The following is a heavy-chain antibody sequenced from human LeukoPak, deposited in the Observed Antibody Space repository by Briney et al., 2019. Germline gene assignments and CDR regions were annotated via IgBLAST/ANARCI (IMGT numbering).Heavy chain of an antibody. D-gene: IGHD2-15*01. Sequence: GGSVRLLCAAWGFTYDVLDVLGVPQPPGRARVEGLGISWNSGSIGYADSVKGRFTISRDNAKNSLYLQMNSLRAEDMALYYCAKGKGNLRVVQFDGWGQGTLVTVSS. J-gene: IGHJ5*02. CDR2: ISWNSGSI. CDR1: GFTYDVLD. CDR3: AKGKGNLRVVQFDG. V-gene: IGHV3-9*03.